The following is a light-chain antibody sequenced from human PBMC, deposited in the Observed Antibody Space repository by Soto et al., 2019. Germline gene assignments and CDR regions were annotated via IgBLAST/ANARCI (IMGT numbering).Light chain of an antibody. J-gene: IGLJ2*01. V-gene: IGLV1-51*01. CDR1: NSNIENNY. CDR3: ATWDSSLSAGG. Sequence: QSALTQPPSLSAAPGQKVTISCSGSNSNIENNYVSWYQHLPGTTGSAPKLLIYDNNKRPSGIPDRFSGSKSGTSATLDITGLQAGDEADYYCATWDSSLSAGGFGGGTKVTVL. CDR2: DNN.